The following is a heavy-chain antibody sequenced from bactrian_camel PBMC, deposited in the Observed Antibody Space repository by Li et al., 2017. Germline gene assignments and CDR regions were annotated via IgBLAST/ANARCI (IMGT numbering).Heavy chain of an antibody. D-gene: IGHD3*01. Sequence: HVQLVESGGGSVQSGGSLKLSCATSRGTYRWYCMGWFRQAPGREREAVATIPFGGGRTYYADSVKGRFTIFQENAEMSVSLEMNNLKPEDTGMYYCAADHRPICRPAAVLAVDFTYWGQGTQVTVS. CDR3: AADHRPICRPAAVLAVDFTY. CDR2: IPFGGGRT. V-gene: IGHV3-3*01. J-gene: IGHJ4*01. CDR1: RGTYRWYC.